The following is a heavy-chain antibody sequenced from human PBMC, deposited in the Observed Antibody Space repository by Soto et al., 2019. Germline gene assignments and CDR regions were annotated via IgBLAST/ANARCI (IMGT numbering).Heavy chain of an antibody. CDR1: GGSISSSSYY. D-gene: IGHD3-3*01. V-gene: IGHV4-39*01. CDR2: IYYSGST. CDR3: ARRVRFLEYFDY. Sequence: SETLSLTCTVSGGSISSSSYYWGWIRQPPGKGLEWIGSIYYSGSTYYNPSLKSRVTISVDTSKNQFSLKLSSVTAADTAVYYCARRVRFLEYFDYWGQGTLVTVSS. J-gene: IGHJ4*02.